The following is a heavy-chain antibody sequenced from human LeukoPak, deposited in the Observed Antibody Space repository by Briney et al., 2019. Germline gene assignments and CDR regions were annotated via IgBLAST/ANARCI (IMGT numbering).Heavy chain of an antibody. CDR3: AKEISVAGMFDY. Sequence: QPGGYLRLSWAASGFTFSSYGMHWVRQAPGKGLEWVAVIASDGGMKYYADSMKGRFTISRDNSKNTLYLQMNSLRAEDTAVYYCAKEISVAGMFDYWGQGTLVTVSS. CDR1: GFTFSSYG. D-gene: IGHD6-19*01. J-gene: IGHJ4*02. V-gene: IGHV3-30*18. CDR2: IASDGGMK.